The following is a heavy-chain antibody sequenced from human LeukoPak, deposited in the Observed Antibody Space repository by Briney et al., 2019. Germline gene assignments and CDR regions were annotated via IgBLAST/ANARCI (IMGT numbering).Heavy chain of an antibody. D-gene: IGHD1-1*01. CDR1: GYTFTGYY. Sequence: AAVKVSRKASGYTFTGYYMHCVRQAPGPGVEWVGRINPKRGGTNYAHKFQGRVTMTRDTSIRTAYMELSRLRSDDAAVYYCARDSRGYFDYWGQGTLVTVSS. V-gene: IGHV1-2*06. CDR3: ARDSRGYFDY. CDR2: INPKRGGT. J-gene: IGHJ4*02.